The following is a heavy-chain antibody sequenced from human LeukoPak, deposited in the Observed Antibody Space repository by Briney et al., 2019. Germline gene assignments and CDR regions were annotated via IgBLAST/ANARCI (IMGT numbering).Heavy chain of an antibody. J-gene: IGHJ4*02. CDR2: INPSGGST. Sequence: ASVKVSCKASAYTFTSYYIHWVRQAPGQGLEWMGIINPSGGSTSCAQKFQGRVTVTRDTSTSTVYMELSSLRSEDAAVYYCARTGSFYFDYWGQGTLVTVSS. CDR1: AYTFTSYY. V-gene: IGHV1-46*01. CDR3: ARTGSFYFDY.